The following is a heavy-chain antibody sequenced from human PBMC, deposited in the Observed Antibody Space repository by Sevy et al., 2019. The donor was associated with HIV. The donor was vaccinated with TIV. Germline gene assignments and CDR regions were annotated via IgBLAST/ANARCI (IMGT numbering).Heavy chain of an antibody. CDR3: ARDWGTPPTAILYYFDF. CDR2: ISYEGSNE. D-gene: IGHD3-16*01. V-gene: IGHV3-30*04. Sequence: GGSVRLSCAASTFTFGHYAMHWVRQAPGKGLQWVAGISYEGSNEYYTDSVKGRFTISRDNSKNTLNLEMNNLRVEDTALYYCARDWGTPPTAILYYFDFWGQGIPVTVSS. J-gene: IGHJ4*02. CDR1: TFTFGHYA.